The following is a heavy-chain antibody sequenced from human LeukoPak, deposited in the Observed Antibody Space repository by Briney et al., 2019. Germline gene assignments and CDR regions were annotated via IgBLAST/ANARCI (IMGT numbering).Heavy chain of an antibody. D-gene: IGHD3-10*01. V-gene: IGHV4-34*01. CDR3: ARGRTWYYYGSGSHLEYYFDY. Sequence: SETLSLTCAVYGGSFSGYYWSWIRQPPGKGLEWIGEINHSGSTNYNPSLKSRVTISVDTSKNQFSLKLSSVTAADTAVYYCARGRTWYYYGSGSHLEYYFDYWGQGTLVTVSS. CDR1: GGSFSGYY. J-gene: IGHJ4*02. CDR2: INHSGST.